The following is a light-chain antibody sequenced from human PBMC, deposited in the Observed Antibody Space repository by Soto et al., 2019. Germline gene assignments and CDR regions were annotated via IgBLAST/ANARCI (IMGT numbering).Light chain of an antibody. Sequence: EIVLTQSPGTLSLSPGERATLSCRASQRISNSYLAWYQQKPGQAPRLLIYHASTRATGVPTRLSGSGSGTEFTLTISSLQSEDFAVYYCQQYNNWPRTFGQGTKVDIK. CDR3: QQYNNWPRT. CDR2: HAS. V-gene: IGKV3-15*01. CDR1: QRISNS. J-gene: IGKJ1*01.